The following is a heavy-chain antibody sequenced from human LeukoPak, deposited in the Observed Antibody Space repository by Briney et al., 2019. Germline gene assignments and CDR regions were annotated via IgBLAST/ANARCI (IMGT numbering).Heavy chain of an antibody. V-gene: IGHV3-11*05. CDR1: GFTFSDYY. J-gene: IGHJ3*02. CDR2: ISSSSSYA. CDR3: VRAQAVGAPAFDI. D-gene: IGHD4/OR15-4a*01. Sequence: GGSLRLSCAASGFTFSDYYMSWIRQAPGKGLEWVSYISSSSSYANYADSVKGRFTISRDNAKNSLYLQMNSLRAEDTAVYYCVRAQAVGAPAFDIWGQGTMVTVSS.